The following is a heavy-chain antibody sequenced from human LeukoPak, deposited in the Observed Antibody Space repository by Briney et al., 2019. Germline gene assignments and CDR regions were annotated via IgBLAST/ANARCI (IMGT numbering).Heavy chain of an antibody. J-gene: IGHJ4*02. CDR3: ARVPTAVDTAMVTAY. CDR2: IIPILGIA. V-gene: IGHV1-69*04. CDR1: GGTFSSYA. D-gene: IGHD5-18*01. Sequence: SVKVSCKASGGTFSSYAISWVRQAPGQGLEWMGRIIPILGIANYAQKFQGRVTITADKSTSTTYMEPSSLRSEDTAVYYCARVPTAVDTAMVTAYWGQGTLVTVSS.